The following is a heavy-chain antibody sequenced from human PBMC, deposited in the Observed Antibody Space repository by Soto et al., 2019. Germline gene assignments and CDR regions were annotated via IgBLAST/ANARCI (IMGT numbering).Heavy chain of an antibody. D-gene: IGHD2-21*02. CDR3: ARDEGDYYYYYYMDV. V-gene: IGHV1-18*01. J-gene: IGHJ6*03. CDR2: ISAYNGNT. Sequence: ASVKVSCKASGYTFTSYGISWVRQAPGQGLEWMGWISAYNGNTNYAQKLQGRVTMTTDTSTSTAYMELRSLRSDDTAVYYCARDEGDYYYYYYMDVWGKGTTVTVSS. CDR1: GYTFTSYG.